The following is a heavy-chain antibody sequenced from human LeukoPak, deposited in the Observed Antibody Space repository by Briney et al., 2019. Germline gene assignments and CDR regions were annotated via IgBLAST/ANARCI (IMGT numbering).Heavy chain of an antibody. CDR2: IKSKTDGGTT. V-gene: IGHV3-15*01. CDR3: TTGRLAVDAFDI. CDR1: GFTFSNAW. D-gene: IGHD3-3*01. Sequence: TSGGSLRLSCAASGFTFSNAWMSWVRQAPGKGLEWVGRIKSKTDGGTTDYAAPVKGRFTISRDDSKNTLYLQMNSPKTEDTAVYYCTTGRLAVDAFDIWGQGTMVTVSS. J-gene: IGHJ3*02.